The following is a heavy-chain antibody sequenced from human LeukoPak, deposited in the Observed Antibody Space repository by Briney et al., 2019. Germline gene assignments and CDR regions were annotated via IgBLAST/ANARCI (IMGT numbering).Heavy chain of an antibody. J-gene: IGHJ4*02. CDR1: GGSISSYY. D-gene: IGHD5-24*01. CDR3: ARSYGVRDGYHSVFFDY. V-gene: IGHV4-59*01. Sequence: SETLSLTCTVSGGSISSYYWSWIRQPPGKGLEWIGYIYYSGSTNYNPSLKSRVTISVDTSKNQFSLKLSSVTAADTAVYYCARSYGVRDGYHSVFFDYWGQGTLVTVSS. CDR2: IYYSGST.